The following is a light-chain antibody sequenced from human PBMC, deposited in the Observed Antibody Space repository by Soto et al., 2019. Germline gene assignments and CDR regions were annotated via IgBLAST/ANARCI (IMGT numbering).Light chain of an antibody. CDR1: SSDVGAYKY. CDR2: EVS. J-gene: IGLJ3*02. V-gene: IGLV2-14*01. CDR3: CSYTSSSIWV. Sequence: QSALTQPASVSGSPGQSITISCTGTSSDVGAYKYVSWYQQHPGKAPKVMIYEVSNRPSGVSNRFSGSKSGNTASLTISGVQADDEADYYCCSYTSSSIWVFGGGTQLTVL.